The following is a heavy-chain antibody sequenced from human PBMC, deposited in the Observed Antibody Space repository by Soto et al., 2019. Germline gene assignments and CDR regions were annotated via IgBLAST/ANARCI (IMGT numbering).Heavy chain of an antibody. CDR1: GGSFSGYY. Sequence: SETLSLTCAVYGGSFSGYYWSWIRQPPGKGLEWIGEINHSGSTNYNPSLKSRVTISVDTSKNQFSLKLSSVTAADTAVYYCARVSQGSGSYLDYWGQGTLVTVSS. CDR3: ARVSQGSGSYLDY. V-gene: IGHV4-34*01. D-gene: IGHD3-10*01. CDR2: INHSGST. J-gene: IGHJ4*02.